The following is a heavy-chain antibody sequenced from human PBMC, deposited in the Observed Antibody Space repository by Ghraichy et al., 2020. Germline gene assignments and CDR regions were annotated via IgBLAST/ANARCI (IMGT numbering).Heavy chain of an antibody. J-gene: IGHJ4*02. CDR3: ARDGRGYSYGYDYYFDY. CDR1: GFTFSSYS. Sequence: GESLNISCAASGFTFSSYSMNWVRQAPGKGLEWVSSISSSSYIYYADSVKGRFTISRDNAKNSLYLQMNSLRAEDTAVYYCARDGRGYSYGYDYYFDYWGQGTLVTVSS. V-gene: IGHV3-21*01. D-gene: IGHD5-18*01. CDR2: ISSSSYI.